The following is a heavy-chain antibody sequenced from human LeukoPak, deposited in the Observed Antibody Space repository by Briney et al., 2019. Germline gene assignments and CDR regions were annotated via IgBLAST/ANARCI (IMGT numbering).Heavy chain of an antibody. Sequence: GGSLRLSCSVSAFTFNTFDNFAMNWVRQAPGKGLEWVAAISESGASTYYAASVKGRFTTSRDNSKNTLYLQMNSLRAEDTAVYYCARGSKWFGELIRRGEYYFDYGGQGTLVTVSS. CDR2: ISESGAST. D-gene: IGHD3-10*01. CDR3: ARGSKWFGELIRRGEYYFDY. CDR1: AFTFNTFDNFA. J-gene: IGHJ4*02. V-gene: IGHV3-23*01.